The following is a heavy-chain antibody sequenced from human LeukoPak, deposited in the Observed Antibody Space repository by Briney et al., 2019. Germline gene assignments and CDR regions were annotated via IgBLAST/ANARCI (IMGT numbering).Heavy chain of an antibody. CDR1: GGSISSYY. J-gene: IGHJ4*02. V-gene: IGHV4-59*08. CDR2: VYNSGST. CDR3: ARHTTMAPWHFEH. D-gene: IGHD5-18*01. Sequence: PSETLSLTCTVSGGSISSYYWSWIRQPPGKGLEWIGYVYNSGSTNYNPSLKSRVTISVDTSNNQFSLKLNSVTAADTAVYYCARHTTMAPWHFEHWGQGTLVTVSS.